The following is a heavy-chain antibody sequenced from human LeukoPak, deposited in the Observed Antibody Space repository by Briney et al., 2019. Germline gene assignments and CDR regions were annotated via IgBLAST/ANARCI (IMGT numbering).Heavy chain of an antibody. D-gene: IGHD3-22*01. J-gene: IGHJ4*02. V-gene: IGHV3-23*01. CDR3: AKGPSFYYDSSGHPSGY. Sequence: GGSLRLSCAASGFTFSSYAMSWVRQAPGKGLEWVSAISGSGGSTYYADSVKGRFTISRDNSKNTLYLQMNSLRAEDTAVYYCAKGPSFYYDSSGHPSGYGGQGTLVTVSS. CDR2: ISGSGGST. CDR1: GFTFSSYA.